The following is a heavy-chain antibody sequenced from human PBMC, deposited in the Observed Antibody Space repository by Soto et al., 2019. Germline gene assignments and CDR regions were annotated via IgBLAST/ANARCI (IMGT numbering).Heavy chain of an antibody. Sequence: GGSLRLSCAASGFTFDDYTMHWVRQAPGKGLEWVSLISWDGGSTYYADSVKGRFTISRDNSKNSLYLQMNSLRTEDTALYYCAKDIGYCSGGSCYGDYYYYGMDVWGQGTTVTVSS. CDR1: GFTFDDYT. CDR2: ISWDGGST. J-gene: IGHJ6*02. D-gene: IGHD2-15*01. CDR3: AKDIGYCSGGSCYGDYYYYGMDV. V-gene: IGHV3-43*01.